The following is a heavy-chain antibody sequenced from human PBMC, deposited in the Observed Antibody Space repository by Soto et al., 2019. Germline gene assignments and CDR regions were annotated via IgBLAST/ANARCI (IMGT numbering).Heavy chain of an antibody. V-gene: IGHV5-51*01. J-gene: IGHJ6*02. CDR1: GFSFSKYK. CDR2: INPGDSDT. CDR3: VYSCGGDYYGGDSMDV. Sequence: GESLKISCEGSGFSFSKYKIGWVRQMPGKGLEWMGIINPGDSDTRYSPSFQGQVTISADKSISTAYLQWSTLKASDTATYYCVYSCGGDYYGGDSMDVWGQGTTVTVSS. D-gene: IGHD2-21*01.